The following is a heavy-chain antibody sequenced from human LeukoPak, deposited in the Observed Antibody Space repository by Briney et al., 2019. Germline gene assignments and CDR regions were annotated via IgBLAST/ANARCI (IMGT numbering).Heavy chain of an antibody. Sequence: PSETLSLTCAVYGGSFSGYYWSWIRQPPGKGLEWIGEINHSGSTNYNPSLKSRVTISVDTSKNQFSLKLSSVTAADTAVYYCARGRPVPAAMDYYYYYMDVWGKGTTVTVSS. CDR3: ARGRPVPAAMDYYYYYMDV. V-gene: IGHV4-34*01. J-gene: IGHJ6*03. D-gene: IGHD2-2*01. CDR1: GGSFSGYY. CDR2: INHSGST.